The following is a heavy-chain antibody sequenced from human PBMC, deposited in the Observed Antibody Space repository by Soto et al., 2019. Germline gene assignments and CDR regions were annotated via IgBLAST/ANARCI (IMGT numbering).Heavy chain of an antibody. CDR1: GYTFTSYA. Sequence: GASVKVSCKASGYTFTSYARHCVRQAPGQRLEWMGWINAGNGNTKYSQKFQGRVTITRDTSASTAYMELRSLRSEDTAVYYCARDYDSSGYLFDYWGQGTLVTVSS. CDR2: INAGNGNT. D-gene: IGHD3-22*01. CDR3: ARDYDSSGYLFDY. J-gene: IGHJ4*02. V-gene: IGHV1-3*01.